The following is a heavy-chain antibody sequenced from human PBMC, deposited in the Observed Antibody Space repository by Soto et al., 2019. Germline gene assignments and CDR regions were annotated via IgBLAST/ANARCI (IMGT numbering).Heavy chain of an antibody. Sequence: EVQLLESGGGLVQPGGSLRLSCAASGFTFSIYALSWVRQGPGKGLEWVSGISGSGDSKYYSDSLMGRFTISRDNSKNTLYLQMNSLRAEDTAVYYCARIPYDHVCGTDRYSPNFDYWGQGTLVTVSS. V-gene: IGHV3-23*01. D-gene: IGHD3-16*02. CDR1: GFTFSIYA. CDR2: ISGSGDSK. J-gene: IGHJ4*02. CDR3: ARIPYDHVCGTDRYSPNFDY.